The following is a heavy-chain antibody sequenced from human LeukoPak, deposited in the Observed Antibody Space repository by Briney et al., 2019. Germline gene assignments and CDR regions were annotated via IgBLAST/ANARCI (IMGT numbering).Heavy chain of an antibody. J-gene: IGHJ4*02. CDR3: ARDSDETSIAVAGNFDY. CDR1: GFTFSSYS. V-gene: IGHV3-21*01. Sequence: PGGSLRLSCAASGFTFSSYSMTWVRQAPGKGLEWVSSISSSSSYIYYADSVKGRFTISRDNAKNSLYLQMNSLRAEDTAVYYCARDSDETSIAVAGNFDYWGQGTLVTVSS. D-gene: IGHD6-19*01. CDR2: ISSSSSYI.